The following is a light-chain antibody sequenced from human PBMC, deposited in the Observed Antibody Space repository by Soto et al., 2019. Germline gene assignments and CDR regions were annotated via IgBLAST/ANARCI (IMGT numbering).Light chain of an antibody. J-gene: IGLJ2*01. Sequence: QSVLTQPPSVSGAPGQRVTISCTGSSSNIGAGYDVHWYQQLPGTAPKLLIYGNSNRPSGVPDRFSGSKSGTSASLAITGLQAEDEADYYCCSYAGGYTFGAFGGGTKLTVL. CDR1: SSNIGAGYD. CDR3: CSYAGGYTFGA. CDR2: GNS. V-gene: IGLV1-40*01.